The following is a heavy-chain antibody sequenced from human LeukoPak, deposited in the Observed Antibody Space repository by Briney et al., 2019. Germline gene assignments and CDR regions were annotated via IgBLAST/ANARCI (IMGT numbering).Heavy chain of an antibody. CDR1: GFTFSSYS. CDR2: MSSSSSYI. Sequence: GGSLRLSCAASGFTFSSYSMSWVRQAPGKGLEWVSSMSSSSSYIYYADSVKGRFTISRDNAKNSLYLQMNSLRAEDTAVYYCAREMREDTAMVNFDYWGQGTLVTVFS. V-gene: IGHV3-21*01. CDR3: AREMREDTAMVNFDY. J-gene: IGHJ4*02. D-gene: IGHD5-18*01.